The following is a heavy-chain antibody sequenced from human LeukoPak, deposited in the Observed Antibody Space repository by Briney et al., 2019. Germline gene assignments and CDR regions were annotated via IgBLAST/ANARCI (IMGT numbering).Heavy chain of an antibody. Sequence: GESLKISCKGSGYSFTSYWIGWVRQMPGEGLEWMGIIYPGDSDTRYSPSFQGQVTISADKSISTAYLQWSSLKASDTAMYYCARLSRGEKSSSWPDYWGQGTLVTVSS. J-gene: IGHJ4*02. CDR3: ARLSRGEKSSSWPDY. V-gene: IGHV5-51*01. CDR2: IYPGDSDT. D-gene: IGHD6-13*01. CDR1: GYSFTSYW.